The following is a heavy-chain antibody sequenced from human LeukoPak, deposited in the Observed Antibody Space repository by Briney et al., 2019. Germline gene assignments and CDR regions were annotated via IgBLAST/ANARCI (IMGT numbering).Heavy chain of an antibody. CDR3: ARDDHSGCDFVLGGLNY. J-gene: IGHJ4*02. V-gene: IGHV3-30-3*01. CDR2: ISYDGSNK. D-gene: IGHD5-12*01. Sequence: GGSLRLSCAASGFTFSSYAMHWVRQAPGKGLEWVAVISYDGSNKYYADSVKGRFTISRDNSKNTLYLQMNSLRAEDTAVYYCARDDHSGCDFVLGGLNYWGQGTLVTVSS. CDR1: GFTFSSYA.